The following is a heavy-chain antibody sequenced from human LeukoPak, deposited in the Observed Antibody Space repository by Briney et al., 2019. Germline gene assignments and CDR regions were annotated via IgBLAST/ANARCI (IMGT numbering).Heavy chain of an antibody. D-gene: IGHD3-10*01. CDR1: GFTFSSYG. CDR2: IRYDGSNK. Sequence: GGSLRLSCAASGFTFSSYGMHWVRQAPGKGLEWVAFIRYDGSNKYYADSVKGRFTISRDNAKNSLYLQMNSLRAEDTAVYYCARDGFRSNYYYYYGMDVWGQGTTVTVSS. J-gene: IGHJ6*02. V-gene: IGHV3-30*02. CDR3: ARDGFRSNYYYYYGMDV.